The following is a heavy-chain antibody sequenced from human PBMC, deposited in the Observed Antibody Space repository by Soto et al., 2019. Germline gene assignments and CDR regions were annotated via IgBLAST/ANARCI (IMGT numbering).Heavy chain of an antibody. CDR2: ISRSGDRT. CDR1: GFTFSNYA. J-gene: IGHJ6*03. CDR3: AKDPLYNWNDEVSYYYYMDV. Sequence: EVQLLESGGGLVQPGGSLRLSGAASGFTFSNYAMTWVRQAPGKGLEWVSAISRSGDRTYYADSVKGRFTISRDNSKNTLYLQMNSLRAEDTAVYYCAKDPLYNWNDEVSYYYYMDVWGKGTTVIVSS. D-gene: IGHD1-1*01. V-gene: IGHV3-23*01.